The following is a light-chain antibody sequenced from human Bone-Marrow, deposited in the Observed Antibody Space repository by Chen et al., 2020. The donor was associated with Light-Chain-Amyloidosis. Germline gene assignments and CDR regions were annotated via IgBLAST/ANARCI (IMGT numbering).Light chain of an antibody. CDR3: QQYHSLPLT. CDR2: DAF. Sequence: DNQMTQSPSSLSASVGDRVTITCQASQDISNYLNWYQQKPGKAPNLLISDAFNLETGVPSRFSGSGFGTDFSLSITSLQPEDIATYYCQQYHSLPLTFGGGTKVEI. J-gene: IGKJ4*01. CDR1: QDISNY. V-gene: IGKV1-33*01.